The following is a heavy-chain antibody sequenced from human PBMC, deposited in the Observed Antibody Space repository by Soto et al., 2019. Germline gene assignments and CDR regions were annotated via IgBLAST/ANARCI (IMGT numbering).Heavy chain of an antibody. CDR3: AKDVWVSSSWYRGWFDP. CDR2: ISGSGGST. V-gene: IGHV3-23*01. CDR1: GFTFSSYA. J-gene: IGHJ5*02. Sequence: GGSLRLSCAASGFTFSSYAMSWVRQAPGKGLEWVSAISGSGGSTYYADSVKGRFTISRDNSKNTLYLQMNSLRAEDTAVYYCAKDVWVSSSWYRGWFDPWGQGTLVTVSS. D-gene: IGHD6-13*01.